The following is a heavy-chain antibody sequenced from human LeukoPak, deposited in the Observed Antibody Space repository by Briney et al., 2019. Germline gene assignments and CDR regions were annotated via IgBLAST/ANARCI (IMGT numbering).Heavy chain of an antibody. V-gene: IGHV4-39*01. CDR3: ARQGDIFRQIDY. Sequence: SETLSLTCTVSGGSIGSSSYYWGWIRQPPGKGLEWIGSIYYSGNTYYNPSLESRVAISVDTSKNQFSQKLSSVTAADTAVYYCARQGDIFRQIDYWGQGTLVTVSS. J-gene: IGHJ4*02. D-gene: IGHD3-9*01. CDR2: IYYSGNT. CDR1: GGSIGSSSYY.